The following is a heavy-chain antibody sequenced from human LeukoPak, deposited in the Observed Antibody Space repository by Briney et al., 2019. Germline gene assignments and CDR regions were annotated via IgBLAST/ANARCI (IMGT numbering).Heavy chain of an antibody. Sequence: SVNVSCKASGGTFSSYAISWVRQAPGQGLEWMGGIIPIFGTANYAQKFQGRVTMTRDTPTSTVYMELSSLRSEDTAVYYCARDWRRDGYNYFFDYWGQGTLVTVSS. CDR2: IIPIFGTA. V-gene: IGHV1-69*05. D-gene: IGHD5-24*01. J-gene: IGHJ4*02. CDR1: GGTFSSYA. CDR3: ARDWRRDGYNYFFDY.